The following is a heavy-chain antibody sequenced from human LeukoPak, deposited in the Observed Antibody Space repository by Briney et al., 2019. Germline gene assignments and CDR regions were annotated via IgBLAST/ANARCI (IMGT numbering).Heavy chain of an antibody. CDR2: ISWNSRTI. D-gene: IGHD1-26*01. Sequence: GGSLRLSCAASGFTFEDYAMHWVRQAPGKGLEWVSTISWNSRTIGYADSVKGRFTISRDNAKNSLYLQMNSLTVEDRALYYCIKGVGVNKGYYFDPGGQESRATVS. J-gene: IGHJ5*02. CDR1: GFTFEDYA. V-gene: IGHV3-9*01. CDR3: IKGVGVNKGYYFDP.